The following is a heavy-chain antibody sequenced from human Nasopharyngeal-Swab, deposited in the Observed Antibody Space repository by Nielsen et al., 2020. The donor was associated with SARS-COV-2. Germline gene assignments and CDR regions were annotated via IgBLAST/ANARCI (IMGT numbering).Heavy chain of an antibody. CDR3: ARAVAGYYYMDV. D-gene: IGHD6-19*01. J-gene: IGHJ6*03. V-gene: IGHV3-48*03. CDR2: ISSSGSTI. CDR1: GFTFSSYE. Sequence: GESLKISCAASGFTFSSYEMNWVRQAPGKGPEWVSYISSSGSTIYYADSVKGRFTISRDNSKNTLYLQMNSLRAEDTAVYYCARAVAGYYYMDVWGKGTTVTVSS.